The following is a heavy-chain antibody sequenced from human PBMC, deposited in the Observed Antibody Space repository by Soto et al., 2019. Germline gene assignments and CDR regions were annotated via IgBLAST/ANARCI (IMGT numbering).Heavy chain of an antibody. Sequence: EVQLVESGGGLVQPGGSLRLSCAASGFTFSSYEMNWVRQAPGKGPEWVSYSSSSNSTIYYADSVKGRFTIARDNAKKSLYLQMKGPSAEVTAIYYCAGATGNMVRGVYAMDVWGQGTTVTVSS. V-gene: IGHV3-48*03. D-gene: IGHD3-10*01. CDR2: SSSSNSTI. CDR3: AGATGNMVRGVYAMDV. J-gene: IGHJ6*02. CDR1: GFTFSSYE.